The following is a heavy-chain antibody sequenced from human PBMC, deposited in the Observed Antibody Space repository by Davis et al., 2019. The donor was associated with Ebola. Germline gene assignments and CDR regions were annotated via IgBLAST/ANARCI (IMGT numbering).Heavy chain of an antibody. CDR2: INPNSGGT. CDR3: ARNSVYSSSWSPFDY. J-gene: IGHJ4*02. V-gene: IGHV1-2*06. CDR1: GYTFTGYY. Sequence: ASVKVSCKASGYTFTGYYMHWVRQAPGQGLEWMGRINPNSGGTNYAQKFQGRVTMTRDTSISTAYMELSRLRSDDTAVYYCARNSVYSSSWSPFDYWGQGTLVTVSS. D-gene: IGHD6-13*01.